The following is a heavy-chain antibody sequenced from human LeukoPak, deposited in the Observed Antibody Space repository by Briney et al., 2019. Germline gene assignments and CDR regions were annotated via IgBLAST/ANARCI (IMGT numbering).Heavy chain of an antibody. V-gene: IGHV4-59*01. D-gene: IGHD3-22*01. J-gene: IGHJ3*02. CDR2: IYYSGST. CDR3: ARASYYYDSSGYPRGAFDI. CDR1: GFTFSDYY. Sequence: GSLRLSCAASGFTFSDYYMSWIRQPPGKGLEWIGYIYYSGSTYYNPSLKSRVTISVDTSKNQFSLKLSSVTAADTAVYYCARASYYYDSSGYPRGAFDIWGQGTMVTVSS.